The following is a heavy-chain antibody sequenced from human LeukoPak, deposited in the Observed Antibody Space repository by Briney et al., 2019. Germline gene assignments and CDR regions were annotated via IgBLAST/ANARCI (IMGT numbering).Heavy chain of an antibody. CDR3: ARDSEYSSSEGLDY. Sequence: GGSLRLSCAASGFTFSSYWMSWVRQAPGKGLEWVANIKQDGSEKYYVDSVKGRFTISRDNAKNSLYLQMNSLRAEDTAVYYCARDSEYSSSEGLDYWGQGTLVTVSS. D-gene: IGHD6-6*01. V-gene: IGHV3-7*01. CDR1: GFTFSSYW. CDR2: IKQDGSEK. J-gene: IGHJ4*02.